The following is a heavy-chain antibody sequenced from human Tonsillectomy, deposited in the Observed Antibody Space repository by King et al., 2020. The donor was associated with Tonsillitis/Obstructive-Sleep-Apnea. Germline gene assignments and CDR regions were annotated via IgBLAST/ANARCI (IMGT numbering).Heavy chain of an antibody. V-gene: IGHV2-26*01. D-gene: IGHD2-15*01. CDR2: IFSNDEE. Sequence: VTLKESGPMLVKPTETLTLTCTVSGFSLSNARMGVSWIRQPPGKALEWLAHIFSNDEESYSTSLKSRLTISKDTSKSQGVLTMTNMDPVDTATYYCARIRVSCSGGSCYSDSFHHWGQGTLVTVSS. CDR1: GFSLSNARMG. CDR3: ARIRVSCSGGSCYSDSFHH. J-gene: IGHJ1*01.